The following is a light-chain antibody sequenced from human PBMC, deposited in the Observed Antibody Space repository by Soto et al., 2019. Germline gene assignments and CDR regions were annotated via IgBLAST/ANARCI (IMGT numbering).Light chain of an antibody. J-gene: IGKJ1*01. CDR2: GAS. CDR3: QQYGSSRWT. CDR1: QSVSSSY. Sequence: EIVLTQSPGTLSLSPGERATLSCRASQSVSSSYLAWYQQKPGQAPRLLIYGASSRATGIPARCSGSGSGTDFTLNISRLEPEDFALYYCQQYGSSRWTFGQGTKVEIK. V-gene: IGKV3-20*01.